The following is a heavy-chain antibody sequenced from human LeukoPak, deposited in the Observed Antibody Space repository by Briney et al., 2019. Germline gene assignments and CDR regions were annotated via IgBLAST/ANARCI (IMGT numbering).Heavy chain of an antibody. CDR2: IYYSGST. V-gene: IGHV4-31*03. J-gene: IGHJ6*04. CDR1: GGSISSGGYY. CDR3: ARQGSGILWRGYGMDV. Sequence: SQTLSLTCTVSGGSISSGGYYWSWIRQRPGKGLEWIGYIYYSGSTYYNPSLKSRVTISVDTSKNQFSLKLSSVTAADTAVYYCARQGSGILWRGYGMDVWGKGTTVTVSS. D-gene: IGHD3-10*01.